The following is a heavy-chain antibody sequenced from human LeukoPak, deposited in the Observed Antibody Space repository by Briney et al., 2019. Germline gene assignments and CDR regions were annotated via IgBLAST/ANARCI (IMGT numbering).Heavy chain of an antibody. CDR3: ARGYGDYVETYFDY. J-gene: IGHJ4*02. CDR2: IYPGDSDT. Sequence: GESLQISCQGSGYSFPTYWIGWVRQMPGKGLEWMGIIYPGDSDTRYSPSFRGQVTISVDKSISTAYLQWSSLKASDTAMYYCARGYGDYVETYFDYWGQGTLVTVSS. V-gene: IGHV5-51*01. D-gene: IGHD4-17*01. CDR1: GYSFPTYW.